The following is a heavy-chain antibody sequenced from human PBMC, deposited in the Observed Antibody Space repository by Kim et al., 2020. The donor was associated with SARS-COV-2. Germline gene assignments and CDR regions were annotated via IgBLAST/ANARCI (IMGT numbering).Heavy chain of an antibody. D-gene: IGHD6-19*01. Sequence: GGSLRLSCAASGFTFSSYGMHWVRQAPGKGLEWVAVISYDGSNKYYADSVKGRFTISRDNSKNTLYLQMNSLRAEDTAVYYCAKGHGSGWYGWFDPWGQGTLVTVSS. CDR2: ISYDGSNK. V-gene: IGHV3-30*18. CDR1: GFTFSSYG. J-gene: IGHJ5*02. CDR3: AKGHGSGWYGWFDP.